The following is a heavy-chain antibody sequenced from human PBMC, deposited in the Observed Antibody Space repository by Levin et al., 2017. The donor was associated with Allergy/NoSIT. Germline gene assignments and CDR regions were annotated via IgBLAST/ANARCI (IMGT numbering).Heavy chain of an antibody. J-gene: IGHJ4*02. CDR2: IKEDGSET. Sequence: GESLKISCAASGFSFSSYYMKWVRQAPGKGLEWVADIKEDGSETSYVDSVKGRFTISRDNAKNSVHLEMNSLRADDTGVYYCARGTIGVAGADYWGQGTLVTVSS. CDR1: GFSFSSYY. CDR3: ARGTIGVAGADY. V-gene: IGHV3-7*01. D-gene: IGHD6-19*01.